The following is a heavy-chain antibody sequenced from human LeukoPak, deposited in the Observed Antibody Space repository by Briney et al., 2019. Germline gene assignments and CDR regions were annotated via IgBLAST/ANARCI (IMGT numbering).Heavy chain of an antibody. CDR1: GFTFSSYA. D-gene: IGHD1-1*01. V-gene: IGHV3-23*01. J-gene: IGHJ4*02. CDR2: ISGSGGTT. CDR3: AKGGDLSWNGVDY. Sequence: GGSLRLSCAASGFTFSSYAMSWVRQAPGKGLEWVSAISGSGGTTYYADSVKGRFTISRDNAKNSLYLQMNSLRAEDTAVYYCAKGGDLSWNGVDYWGQGTLVTVSS.